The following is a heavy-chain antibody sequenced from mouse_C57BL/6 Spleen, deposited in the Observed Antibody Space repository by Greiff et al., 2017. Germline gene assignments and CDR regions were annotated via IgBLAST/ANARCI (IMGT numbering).Heavy chain of an antibody. Sequence: QVQLQQPGAELVFPGASVKLSCKASAYTFPSYWMHWVKQRPGQGLGWIGEIDPSDSYTNSNQKFKGKSTLTVDKSSSTAYMQLSSLTSEDSAVYYCARSGTTDFDYWGQGTTLTVSS. CDR2: IDPSDSYT. D-gene: IGHD1-1*01. CDR1: AYTFPSYW. V-gene: IGHV1-69*01. J-gene: IGHJ2*01. CDR3: ARSGTTDFDY.